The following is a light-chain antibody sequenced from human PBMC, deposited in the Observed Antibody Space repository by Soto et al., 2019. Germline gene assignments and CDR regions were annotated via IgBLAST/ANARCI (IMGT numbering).Light chain of an antibody. J-gene: IGKJ1*01. CDR3: QQYGSSPWT. Sequence: EIVLTQSPGTLSLSPGERAALSCRASQSVGSSYLAWYQQKPGQPPRLLIYGASIRATDIPDRFSGSGSGADFTLTISSLEPEDFAVYYCQQYGSSPWTFGQGTKVDNK. CDR2: GAS. CDR1: QSVGSSY. V-gene: IGKV3-20*01.